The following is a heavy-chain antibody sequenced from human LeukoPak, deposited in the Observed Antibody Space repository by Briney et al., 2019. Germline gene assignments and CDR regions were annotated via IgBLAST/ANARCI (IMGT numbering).Heavy chain of an antibody. CDR1: GFNFNYFA. Sequence: PGGSLRLSCSASGFNFNYFAMSWIRQAPGKRLEWVSTIGDSGSGGSYADSVRGRFTISRDNSKNIVYLQMHSLRVDDSAVNYCSRIKYGGNSGYHFDYWGQGTLVTVSS. J-gene: IGHJ4*02. CDR3: SRIKYGGNSGYHFDY. V-gene: IGHV3-23*01. CDR2: IGDSGSGG. D-gene: IGHD4-23*01.